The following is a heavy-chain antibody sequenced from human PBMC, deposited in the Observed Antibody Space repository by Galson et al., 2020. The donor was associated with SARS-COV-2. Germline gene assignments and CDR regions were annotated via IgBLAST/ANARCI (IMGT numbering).Heavy chain of an antibody. CDR1: GFTFSNYG. CDR3: AKDLSYYYGSGSYSKDDY. Sequence: GESLKIPCAAPGFTFSNYGMHWVRQAPGKGLEWVAVIWYDGSNKYYADSVKGRFPISRDNSKNPLYPQMNSLRAEDTAVYYCAKDLSYYYGSGSYSKDDYWGQGTLVTVSS. V-gene: IGHV3-30*02. D-gene: IGHD3-10*01. J-gene: IGHJ4*02. CDR2: IWYDGSNK.